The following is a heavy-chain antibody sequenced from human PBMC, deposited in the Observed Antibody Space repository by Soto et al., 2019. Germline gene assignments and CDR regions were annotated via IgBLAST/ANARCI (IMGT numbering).Heavy chain of an antibody. CDR2: ISYVGSNN. Sequence: GGSLRLSCAASGFTFSSYAMHWVRQAPGKGLEWVAVISYVGSNNYYADSVKGRFTFSRDNSKNTLYLQMNSLRAEDTAVFYCARAHRPFVVVPAAMLLSGGYYYGMDVWGQGTTVTVSS. CDR3: ARAHRPFVVVPAAMLLSGGYYYGMDV. J-gene: IGHJ6*02. D-gene: IGHD2-2*01. V-gene: IGHV3-30-3*01. CDR1: GFTFSSYA.